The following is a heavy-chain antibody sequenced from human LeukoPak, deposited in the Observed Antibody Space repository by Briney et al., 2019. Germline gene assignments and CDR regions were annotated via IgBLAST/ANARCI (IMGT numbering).Heavy chain of an antibody. J-gene: IGHJ4*02. CDR2: IGTAGDT. CDR1: GFTFSSYD. V-gene: IGHV3-13*01. Sequence: AGGSLRLSCAASGFTFSSYDMHWVRQATGKGLEWVSAIGTAGDTYYPGSVKGRFTISRENAKNSLYLQMNSLRAGDTAVYYCARGAPMYYDILTGYSMYDYWGQGTLVTVSS. CDR3: ARGAPMYYDILTGYSMYDY. D-gene: IGHD3-9*01.